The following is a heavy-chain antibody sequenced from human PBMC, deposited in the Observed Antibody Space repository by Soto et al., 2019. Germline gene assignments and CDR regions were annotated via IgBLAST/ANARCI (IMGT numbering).Heavy chain of an antibody. V-gene: IGHV4-31*03. CDR2: IYYSGST. CDR1: GGSISSGAYY. J-gene: IGHJ6*02. Sequence: QVQLQESGPGLVKPSQTLSLTCTVSGGSISSGAYYWSWIRQHPGKGLEWIGYIYYSGSTYYNPSLKSRVTISVDTSKNQFSLNLSSVTAADTAVYYCATRTDYYYGSGSLGGMDVWGQGTTVTVSS. CDR3: ATRTDYYYGSGSLGGMDV. D-gene: IGHD3-10*01.